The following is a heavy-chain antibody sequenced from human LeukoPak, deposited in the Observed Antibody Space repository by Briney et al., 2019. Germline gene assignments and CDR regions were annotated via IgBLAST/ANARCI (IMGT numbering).Heavy chain of an antibody. CDR3: ARDRGIASGIAAAGTALGYYYYYMDV. Sequence: SVTVSFKASGGTFISYAISWVRQAPGQGLEWMGGIIPIFCTANYVQKFQGRVTITTDESTSTAYMELSSLRSEDTAVYYCARDRGIASGIAAAGTALGYYYYYMDVWGKGTTVTVSS. D-gene: IGHD6-13*01. J-gene: IGHJ6*03. V-gene: IGHV1-69*05. CDR1: GGTFISYA. CDR2: IIPIFCTA.